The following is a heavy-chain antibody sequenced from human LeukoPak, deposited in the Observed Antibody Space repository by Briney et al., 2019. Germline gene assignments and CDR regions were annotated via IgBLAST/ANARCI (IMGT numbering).Heavy chain of an antibody. Sequence: SETLSLTCNVSGGSVSSGACDWSWVRQPPGKGLDWIGYVSYSGSAEYNPSLKSRVTMSVDTTTNQFSLKLSSVTAADTAVYYCAREGPNDGAFDHWGQGTLVTVSS. CDR2: VSYSGSA. CDR1: GGSVSSGACD. D-gene: IGHD1-1*01. J-gene: IGHJ5*02. V-gene: IGHV4-61*08. CDR3: AREGPNDGAFDH.